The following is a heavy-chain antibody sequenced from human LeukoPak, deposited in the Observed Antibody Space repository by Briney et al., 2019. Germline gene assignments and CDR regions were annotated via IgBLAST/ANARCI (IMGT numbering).Heavy chain of an antibody. CDR1: GYSFTTYG. V-gene: IGHV1-18*01. CDR2: ISLYNGHT. D-gene: IGHD6-6*01. J-gene: IGHJ4*02. Sequence: GASVKVSCRTSGYSFTTYGMNWLRQAPGQGLEWMGWISLYNGHTNYVHKFQGRITMSTDTSTSTIDMELRSLRSDDTAVYYCARSIVDGPFDFWGQGTLVTVSS. CDR3: ARSIVDGPFDF.